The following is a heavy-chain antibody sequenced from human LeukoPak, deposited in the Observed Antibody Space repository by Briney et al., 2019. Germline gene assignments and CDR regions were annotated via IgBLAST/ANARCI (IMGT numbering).Heavy chain of an antibody. CDR2: IRSKASGGAI. D-gene: IGHD1-14*01. V-gene: IGHV3-49*04. CDR1: GFNLVKYA. CDR3: TREVDGMSAY. Sequence: PGWGLRVSCIASGFNLVKYAIRWVRPAPGRGRAGVGFIRSKASGGAIEYDPSVDGRFTISRDDSKSIAYLQMTSLKTEDTATYFCTREVDGMSAYWGQGTLVTVSS. J-gene: IGHJ4*02.